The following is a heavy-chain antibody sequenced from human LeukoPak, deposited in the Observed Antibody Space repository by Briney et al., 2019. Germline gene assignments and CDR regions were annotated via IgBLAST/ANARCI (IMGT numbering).Heavy chain of an antibody. J-gene: IGHJ4*02. CDR2: IRSKAYGGTT. D-gene: IGHD2-15*01. Sequence: PGRSLRLSCTASGFTFGDYAMSWVRQAPGKGLEWVGFIRSKAYGGTTEYAASVKGRFTISRDDSKSIAYLQMNSLKTEDTAVYYCTRELGYCSGGSCSFDYWGQGTLVAVSS. CDR3: TRELGYCSGGSCSFDY. V-gene: IGHV3-49*04. CDR1: GFTFGDYA.